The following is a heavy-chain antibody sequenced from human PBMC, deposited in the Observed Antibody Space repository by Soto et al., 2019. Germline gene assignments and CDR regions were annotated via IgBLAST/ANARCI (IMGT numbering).Heavy chain of an antibody. V-gene: IGHV1-3*05. CDR1: GYTFTSYA. D-gene: IGHD1-1*01. CDR3: ARVSGTTPRLFDY. J-gene: IGHJ4*02. CDR2: INAGNGNT. Sequence: QVQLVQSGAEEKKPGASVKVSCKASGYTFTSYAMHWVRQAPGQRLEWMGWINAGNGNTKYSQKFQGRVTITRDTSASTAYMELSSLRSEDTAVYYCARVSGTTPRLFDYWGQGTLVTVSS.